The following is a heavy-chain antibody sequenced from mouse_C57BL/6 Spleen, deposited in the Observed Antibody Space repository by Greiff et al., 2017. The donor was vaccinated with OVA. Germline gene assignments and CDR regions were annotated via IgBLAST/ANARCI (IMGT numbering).Heavy chain of an antibody. CDR1: GFTFSSYT. D-gene: IGHD2-1*01. CDR3: ARRYGNYDGYYFDY. Sequence: EVMLVESGGGLVKPGGSLKLSCAASGFTFSSYTMSWVRQTPEKRLEWVATISGGGGNTYYPDSVKGRFTISRDNAKNTLYLQMSSLRSEDTALYYCARRYGNYDGYYFDYWGQGTTLTVSS. V-gene: IGHV5-9*01. J-gene: IGHJ2*01. CDR2: ISGGGGNT.